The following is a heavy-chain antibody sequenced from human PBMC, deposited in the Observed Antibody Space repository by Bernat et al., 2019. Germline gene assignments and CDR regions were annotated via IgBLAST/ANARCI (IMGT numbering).Heavy chain of an antibody. V-gene: IGHV4-59*12. D-gene: IGHD3-10*01. CDR2: IYYSGST. CDR3: ARDPPPHYYGSGSN. J-gene: IGHJ4*02. Sequence: QVQLQESGPGLVKPSETLSLTCIISGGFISNYYWNWIRQPPGKGLEWIGYIYYSGSTYYNPSLKSRVTISVDTSKNQFSLKLSSVTAADTAVYYCARDPPPHYYGSGSNWGQGTLVTVSS. CDR1: GGFISNYY.